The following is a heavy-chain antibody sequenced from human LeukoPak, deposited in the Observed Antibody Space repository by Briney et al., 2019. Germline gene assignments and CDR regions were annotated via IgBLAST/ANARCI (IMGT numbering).Heavy chain of an antibody. CDR1: GFTFSSYN. V-gene: IGHV3-21*04. CDR3: ARDPEQWLVLSDYYGMDV. CDR2: ISSSSSYI. Sequence: SGGSLRLSCAASGFTFSSYNMNWVRQAPEKGLEWVSSISSSSSYIYYADSVKGRFTISRDNAKNSLYLQMNNLRSEDTAVYYCARDPEQWLVLSDYYGMDVWGQGTTVTVSS. D-gene: IGHD6-19*01. J-gene: IGHJ6*02.